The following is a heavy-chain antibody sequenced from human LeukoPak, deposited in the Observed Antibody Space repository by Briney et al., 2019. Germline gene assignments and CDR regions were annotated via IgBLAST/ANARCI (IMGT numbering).Heavy chain of an antibody. Sequence: PSETPSLTCAVYGGSFSGYYWSWIRQPPGKGLEWIGEINHSGSTNYNPSLKSRVTISVDTSKNQFSLKLSSVTAADTAVYYCAGGLVTPRGAFDIWGQGTMVTVSS. V-gene: IGHV4-34*01. CDR1: GGSFSGYY. CDR3: AGGLVTPRGAFDI. CDR2: INHSGST. J-gene: IGHJ3*02. D-gene: IGHD2-21*02.